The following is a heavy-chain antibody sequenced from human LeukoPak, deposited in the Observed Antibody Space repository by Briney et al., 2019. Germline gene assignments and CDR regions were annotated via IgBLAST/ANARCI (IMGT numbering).Heavy chain of an antibody. CDR2: IYYSGST. J-gene: IGHJ3*02. D-gene: IGHD1-26*01. V-gene: IGHV4-59*01. Sequence: PSETLSLTCTVSGGSISSYYWSWIRQPPGKGLEWIGYIYYSGSTNYNPSLKSRVTISVDTSKNQFSLKLSSVTAADTVVYYCARVAIVGATPYDAFDIWGQGTMVTVSS. CDR1: GGSISSYY. CDR3: ARVAIVGATPYDAFDI.